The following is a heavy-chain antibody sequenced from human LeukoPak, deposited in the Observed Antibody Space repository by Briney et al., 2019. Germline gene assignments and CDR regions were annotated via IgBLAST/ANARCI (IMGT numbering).Heavy chain of an antibody. D-gene: IGHD2-2*01. V-gene: IGHV5-51*01. CDR3: ARSRVPAASPYDY. Sequence: GESLKISCKGSGYSFSGYWIGWVRQMPGKGLERMGIIFPGGSDTRYNPSFQGQVTISADKSISTAYLQWSSLKASDTAMYYCARSRVPAASPYDYWGQGTLVTVSS. CDR2: IFPGGSDT. J-gene: IGHJ4*02. CDR1: GYSFSGYW.